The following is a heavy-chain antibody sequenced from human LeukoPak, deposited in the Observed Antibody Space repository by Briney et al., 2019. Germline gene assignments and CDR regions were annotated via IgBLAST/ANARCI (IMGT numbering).Heavy chain of an antibody. D-gene: IGHD5-12*01. CDR3: AREYSH. CDR2: IYTSGST. V-gene: IGHV4-61*02. CDR1: GDSITSGDSY. J-gene: IGHJ4*02. Sequence: SETLSLTCSVSGDSITSGDSYWTWIRQPAGRGLEWIGLIYTSGSTKYNPSLKRRITMSLDTSKNQISLQLNSVTAADTAVYYCAREYSHWGQGTLVTVSS.